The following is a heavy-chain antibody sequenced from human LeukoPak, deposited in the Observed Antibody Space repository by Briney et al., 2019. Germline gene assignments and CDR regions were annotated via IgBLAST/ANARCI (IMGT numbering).Heavy chain of an antibody. J-gene: IGHJ5*02. CDR2: INPNSGGT. Sequence: ASVKVSCRASGYTFTGYYIHWVRQAPGQGLEWMAWINPNSGGTKYAQKFLGRVTLSRDTSITTAYMELSRLRTDDTAVYHCARVEGCSGGSCYWFDPWGQGTLLTVSS. V-gene: IGHV1-2*02. CDR3: ARVEGCSGGSCYWFDP. CDR1: GYTFTGYY. D-gene: IGHD2-15*01.